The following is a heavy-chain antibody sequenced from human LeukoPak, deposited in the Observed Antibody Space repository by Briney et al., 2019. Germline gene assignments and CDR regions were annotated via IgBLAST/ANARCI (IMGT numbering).Heavy chain of an antibody. J-gene: IGHJ3*02. CDR1: GGSISSYY. D-gene: IGHD5-18*01. CDR3: ARQREYSYGYGYAFDI. CDR2: IYYSGST. V-gene: IGHV4-59*08. Sequence: PSETLSLTCTVSGGSISSYYWSWIRQPPGKGLEWIGYIYYSGSTNYNPSLKSRVTISVDTSKNQFSLKLSSVTAADTAVYYCARQREYSYGYGYAFDIWGQGTMVTVSS.